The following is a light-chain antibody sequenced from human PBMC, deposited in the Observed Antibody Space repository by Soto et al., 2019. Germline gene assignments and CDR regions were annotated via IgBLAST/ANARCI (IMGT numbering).Light chain of an antibody. CDR3: CSYTSLSTVV. V-gene: IGLV2-14*01. Sequence: QSALTQPASVSGSPGQSITISCTGTSSDVGGYNHVSWYQHSPGKAPKLILFAVSDRPSGVSHRFSGSKSGNTASMTISGLQADDEADYYCCSYTSLSTVVFGGGTKVTVL. J-gene: IGLJ2*01. CDR2: AVS. CDR1: SSDVGGYNH.